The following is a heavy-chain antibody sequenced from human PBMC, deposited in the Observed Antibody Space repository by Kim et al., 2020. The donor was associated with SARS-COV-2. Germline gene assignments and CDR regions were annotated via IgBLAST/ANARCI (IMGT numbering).Heavy chain of an antibody. J-gene: IGHJ6*02. CDR2: IIPIFGTA. Sequence: SVKVSCKASGGTFSSYAISWVRQAPGQGLEWMGGIIPIFGTANYAQKFQGRVTITADESTSTAYMELSSLRAEDTAVYYCARNGVTMVRGVRPYYYYGMDVWGQRTTGTVSS. CDR3: ARNGVTMVRGVRPYYYYGMDV. D-gene: IGHD3-10*01. CDR1: GGTFSSYA. V-gene: IGHV1-69*13.